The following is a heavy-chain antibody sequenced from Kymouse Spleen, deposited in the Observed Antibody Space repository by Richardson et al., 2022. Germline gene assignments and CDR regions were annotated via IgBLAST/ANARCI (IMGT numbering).Heavy chain of an antibody. CDR3: TTGTGDSYYYYGMDV. CDR1: GFTFSNAW. Sequence: EVQLVESGGGLVKPGGSLRLSCAASGFTFSNAWMSWVRQAPGKGLEWVGRIKSKTDGGTTDYAAPVKGRFTISRDDSKNTLYLQMNSLKTEDTAVYYCTTGTGDSYYYYGMDVWGQGTTVTVSS. V-gene: IGHV3-15*01. D-gene: IGHD7-27*02. CDR2: IKSKTDGGTT. J-gene: IGHJ6*02.